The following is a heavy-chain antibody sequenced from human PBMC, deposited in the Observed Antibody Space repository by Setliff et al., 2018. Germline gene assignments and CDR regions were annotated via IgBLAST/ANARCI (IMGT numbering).Heavy chain of an antibody. V-gene: IGHV1-2*04. Sequence: ASVKVSCKASGGTFSSYDISWVRQAPGQGLEWMGRIIPNSGGTNYAQKFQGWVTMTRDTSISTAYMELSRLRSDDTAVYYCARSGWLREYYFDYWGQGTLVTVSS. J-gene: IGHJ4*02. CDR2: IIPNSGGT. CDR3: ARSGWLREYYFDY. CDR1: GGTFSSYD. D-gene: IGHD5-12*01.